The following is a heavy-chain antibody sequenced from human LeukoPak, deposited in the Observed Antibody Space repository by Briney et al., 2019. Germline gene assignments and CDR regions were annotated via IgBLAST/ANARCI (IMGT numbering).Heavy chain of an antibody. CDR2: ISYDGSNK. D-gene: IGHD2/OR15-2a*01. CDR1: GFTFSSYA. CDR3: ARDPFPTPGKALDY. Sequence: GGSLRLSCAASGFTFSSYAMHWVRQAPGKGLEWVAVISYDGSNKYYADSVKGRFTISRDNSKNTPYLQMNSLRAEDTAVYYCARDPFPTPGKALDYWGQGTLVAVSS. J-gene: IGHJ4*02. V-gene: IGHV3-30-3*01.